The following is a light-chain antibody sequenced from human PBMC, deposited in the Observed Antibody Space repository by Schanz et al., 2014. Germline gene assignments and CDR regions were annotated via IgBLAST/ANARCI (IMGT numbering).Light chain of an antibody. CDR1: QSVGSTN. V-gene: IGKV3-20*01. Sequence: ENVLTQSPGTLSLSPGERATLSCRASQSVGSTNLAWFQQKPGQAPRLLIYDASSRATGIPDRFSGSGSGTDFTLTITRLEPDDFAVYYCQQYGTSPWTFGQGTKVEIK. CDR3: QQYGTSPWT. J-gene: IGKJ1*01. CDR2: DAS.